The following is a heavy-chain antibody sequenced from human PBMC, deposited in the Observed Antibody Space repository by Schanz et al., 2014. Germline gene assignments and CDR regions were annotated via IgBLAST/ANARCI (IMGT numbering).Heavy chain of an antibody. V-gene: IGHV3-23*03. D-gene: IGHD5-12*01. J-gene: IGHJ5*02. CDR1: GFTFSTYA. CDR3: AKDLNRVATAPQS. CDR2: IYSGGST. Sequence: EVQLVESGGGLVQPGGSLRLSCATSGFTFSTYAMSWVRQAPGKGLEWVSVIYSGGSTYYADSVKGRFTTSRDNSKNTMYLQMNSLRAEDTALYYCAKDLNRVATAPQSWGQGTLVTVSS.